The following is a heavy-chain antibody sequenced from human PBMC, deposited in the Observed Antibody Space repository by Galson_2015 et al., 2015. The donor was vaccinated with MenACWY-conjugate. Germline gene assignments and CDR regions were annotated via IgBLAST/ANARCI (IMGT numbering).Heavy chain of an antibody. J-gene: IGHJ4*02. CDR2: FSRDGSST. CDR1: GFTFSNYW. Sequence: SLRLSCAAPGFTFSNYWMHWVRQAPGKGLVWVSHFSRDGSSTYYADSVKGRFTITRDNAKNTLYLQMNSLRAEDTAVYYCARDNTGYFDYWGQGTLVTVSS. CDR3: ARDNTGYFDY. V-gene: IGHV3-74*01. D-gene: IGHD1-1*01.